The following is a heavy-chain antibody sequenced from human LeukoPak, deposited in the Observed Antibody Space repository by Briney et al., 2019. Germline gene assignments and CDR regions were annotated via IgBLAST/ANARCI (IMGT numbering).Heavy chain of an antibody. CDR1: GFTFSNAW. V-gene: IGHV3-23*01. J-gene: IGHJ4*02. Sequence: GGSLRLSCAASGFTFSNAWMNWVRQVPGKGLEWVPAVSASGDFTYYADSVKGRFTISRDNSRSTLYLQMNSLRAEDSAVFYCAKCTTGNAHYPIDYWGQGALVTVSS. CDR3: AKCTTGNAHYPIDY. CDR2: VSASGDFT. D-gene: IGHD4-17*01.